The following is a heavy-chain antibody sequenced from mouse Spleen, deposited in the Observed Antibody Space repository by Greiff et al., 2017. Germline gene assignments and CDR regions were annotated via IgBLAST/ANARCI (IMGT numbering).Heavy chain of an antibody. CDR1: GFAFSSYD. V-gene: IGHV5-12-1*01. J-gene: IGHJ3*01. CDR2: ISSGGGST. Sequence: EVKLMESGGGLVKPGGSLKLSCAASGFAFSSYDMSWVRQTPEKRLEWVAYISSGGGSTYYPDTVKGRFTISRDNAKNTLYLQMSSLKSEDTAMYYCARLPDGYYVGFAYWGQGTLVTVSA. CDR3: ARLPDGYYVGFAY. D-gene: IGHD2-3*01.